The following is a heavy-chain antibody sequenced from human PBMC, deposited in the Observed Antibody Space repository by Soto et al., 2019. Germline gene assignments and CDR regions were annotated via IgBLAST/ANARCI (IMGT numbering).Heavy chain of an antibody. Sequence: SETLSLNCAVYGGSFSGYYWSWIRQPPGKGLEWIGEINHSGSTNYNPSLKSRVTISVDTSKNQFSLKLSSVTAGDTAVYYCARGPRSITIFGVVIIRSYNWFDPWGQGTLVTVSS. J-gene: IGHJ5*02. CDR3: ARGPRSITIFGVVIIRSYNWFDP. CDR1: GGSFSGYY. CDR2: INHSGST. D-gene: IGHD3-3*01. V-gene: IGHV4-34*01.